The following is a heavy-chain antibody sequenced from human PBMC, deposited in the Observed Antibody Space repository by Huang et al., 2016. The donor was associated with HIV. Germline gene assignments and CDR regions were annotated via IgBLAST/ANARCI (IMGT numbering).Heavy chain of an antibody. CDR1: GYDFGSYG. CDR2: IGSDRRDT. D-gene: IGHD4-4*01. J-gene: IGHJ3*01. Sequence: QVQLVQSGGEVMQPGASVRVSCKASGYDFGSYGMSWVRQAPGQGLAWLGWIGSDRRDTSSAHKFQGRVTMTTDTSTTTTYMELRSLRSDDTAMYYCARDPYYSNRWKRNDASFLWGQGTMITVSS. CDR3: ARDPYYSNRWKRNDASFL. V-gene: IGHV1-18*01.